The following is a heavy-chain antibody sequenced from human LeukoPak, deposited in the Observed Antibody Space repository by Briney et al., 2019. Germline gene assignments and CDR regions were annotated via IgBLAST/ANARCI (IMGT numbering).Heavy chain of an antibody. CDR2: INWSGSYT. V-gene: IGHV3-20*04. Sequence: PGGSLRLSCAASGLIFDDYGMTWVRQAPGKGLEWVSGINWSGSYTGYADSVKGRFTISRDNAENSLYLQMNSLRAEDTAVYYCARGVTTSGRLFDYWGQGTLVTVSS. J-gene: IGHJ4*02. CDR3: ARGVTTSGRLFDY. D-gene: IGHD1-26*01. CDR1: GLIFDDYG.